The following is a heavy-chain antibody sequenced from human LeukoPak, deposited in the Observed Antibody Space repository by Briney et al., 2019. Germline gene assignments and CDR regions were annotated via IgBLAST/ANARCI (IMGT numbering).Heavy chain of an antibody. V-gene: IGHV3-23*01. D-gene: IGHD1-7*01. Sequence: PGGSLRLSCAASGFTFSSYAMSWVRQAPGKGLEWVSAISGSGGSTYYADSVKGRFTISRDNSKNTLYLQMNSLRAEDTAVYYCARVSVEYNWNSFDYWGQGTLVTVSS. CDR3: ARVSVEYNWNSFDY. CDR2: ISGSGGST. J-gene: IGHJ4*02. CDR1: GFTFSSYA.